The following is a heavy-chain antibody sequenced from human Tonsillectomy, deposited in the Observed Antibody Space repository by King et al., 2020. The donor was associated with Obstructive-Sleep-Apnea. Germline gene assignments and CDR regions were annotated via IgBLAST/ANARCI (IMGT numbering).Heavy chain of an antibody. D-gene: IGHD2-21*01. J-gene: IGHJ6*02. CDR3: ARGEKEHFDCGSYLDYHYGLDV. V-gene: IGHV1-2*02. CDR2: INPNSGGS. Sequence: VQLVQSGAEVKKPGASVRVSCKASGYTLTDYYMHWVRQAPGQGLEWMGWINPNSGGSSSAQKFQGRVTMTRDTSISTAYMEVSRLRSDDTAVYYCARGEKEHFDCGSYLDYHYGLDVWGQGATVTVSS. CDR1: GYTLTDYY.